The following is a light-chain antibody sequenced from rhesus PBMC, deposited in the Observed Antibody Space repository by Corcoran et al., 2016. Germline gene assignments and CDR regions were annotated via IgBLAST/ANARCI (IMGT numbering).Light chain of an antibody. CDR2: GGS. CDR3: QQESNWSLT. V-gene: IGKV3-17*02. CDR1: QSVSSR. J-gene: IGKJ4*01. Sequence: EIVMTQSPATLSLSPGERATLSCRASQSVSSRLAWYQQKPGQAPRVLIYGGSSRVTGIPDRFSGSGSGTYCTLTISSLEAEDVAVYFCQQESNWSLTFGGGTKVELK.